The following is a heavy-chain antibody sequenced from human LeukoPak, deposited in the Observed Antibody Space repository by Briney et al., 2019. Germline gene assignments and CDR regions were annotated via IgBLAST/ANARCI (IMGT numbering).Heavy chain of an antibody. CDR3: AREDSRGEVDY. V-gene: IGHV3-33*01. Sequence: PGRSLRLSCAASGFTFSSYGMHWVRQAPGKGLEWVAVIWYDGSNKYYADSAKGRFTISRDNSKNTLYLQMNSLRAEDTAVYYCAREDSRGEVDYWGQGTLVTVSS. D-gene: IGHD3-22*01. J-gene: IGHJ4*02. CDR2: IWYDGSNK. CDR1: GFTFSSYG.